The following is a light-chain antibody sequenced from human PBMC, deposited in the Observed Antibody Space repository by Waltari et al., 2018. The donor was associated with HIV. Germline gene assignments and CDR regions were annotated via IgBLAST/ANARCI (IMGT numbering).Light chain of an antibody. Sequence: DIVLTRSPDSLAVSLGERATINCKSSQSVLYSSNNKNFLAWYQQKPGQPPKLLVYWASSREFGVPDRFSGSGSGTDFTLTISSLQAEDVAVYYCQQYYTTPRTFGPGTTVDIK. CDR3: QQYYTTPRT. J-gene: IGKJ3*01. CDR1: QSVLYSSNNKNF. V-gene: IGKV4-1*01. CDR2: WAS.